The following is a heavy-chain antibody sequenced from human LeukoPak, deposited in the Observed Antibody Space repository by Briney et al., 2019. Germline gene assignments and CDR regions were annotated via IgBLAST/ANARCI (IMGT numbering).Heavy chain of an antibody. CDR1: GGSFNNYA. CDR3: ATDYYDVLTGYYKGGPFDY. J-gene: IGHJ4*02. Sequence: SVKVSCKAPGGSFNNYAINWLRQAPGQGHEWMGRIIPIIAIANYAQNFQGRVTITADKFTSTAYMELSSLKSEDTAVYYCATDYYDVLTGYYKGGPFDYWGQGTLVTVSS. CDR2: IIPIIAIA. V-gene: IGHV1-69*04. D-gene: IGHD3-9*01.